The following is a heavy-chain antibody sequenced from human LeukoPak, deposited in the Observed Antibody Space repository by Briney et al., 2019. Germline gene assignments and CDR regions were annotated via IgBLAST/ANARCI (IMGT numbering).Heavy chain of an antibody. V-gene: IGHV1-46*01. CDR2: INPSGGST. J-gene: IGHJ4*02. CDR3: ARDDNRYFDPSYYFDY. CDR1: GYTFTSYY. D-gene: IGHD3-9*01. Sequence: ASVKVSCKVSGYTFTSYYMHWVRRAPGQGLEWMGIINPSGGSTNYAQKFKGRFTTTRDTSTSTVYMELSSLGSEDTAVYYCARDDNRYFDPSYYFDYWGQGTLVTVSS.